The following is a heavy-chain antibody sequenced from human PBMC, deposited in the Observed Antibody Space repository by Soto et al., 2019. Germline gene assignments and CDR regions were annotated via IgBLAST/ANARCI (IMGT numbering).Heavy chain of an antibody. CDR3: ARDAPLRRLGTNWFDP. CDR2: INHSGST. Sequence: SETLSLTCAVYGGSFSGYYWSWIRQPPGKGLEWIGEINHSGSTNYNPSLKSRVTISVDTSKNRFSLKLSSVTAADTAVYYCARDAPLRRLGTNWFDPGGQGTLVT. D-gene: IGHD1-1*01. V-gene: IGHV4-34*01. CDR1: GGSFSGYY. J-gene: IGHJ5*02.